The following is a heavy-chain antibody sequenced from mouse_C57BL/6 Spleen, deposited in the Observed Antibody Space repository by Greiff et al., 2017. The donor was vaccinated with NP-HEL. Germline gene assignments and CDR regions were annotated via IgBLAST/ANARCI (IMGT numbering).Heavy chain of an antibody. CDR2: INPSTGGT. CDR1: GYSFTGYY. Sequence: VQLQQSGPELVKPGASVKISCKASGYSFTGYYMNWVKQSPEKSLEWIGEINPSTGGTTYNQKFKAKATLTVDKSSSTAYMQLKSLTSEDSAVYYCANYDYGGYAMDYWGQGTSVTVSS. CDR3: ANYDYGGYAMDY. V-gene: IGHV1-42*01. D-gene: IGHD2-4*01. J-gene: IGHJ4*01.